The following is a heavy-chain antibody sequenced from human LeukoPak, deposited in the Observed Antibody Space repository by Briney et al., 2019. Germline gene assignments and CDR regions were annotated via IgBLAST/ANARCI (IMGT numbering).Heavy chain of an antibody. CDR1: GFTFSTYD. CDR3: AREIRETVVTRHYDYGIDV. J-gene: IGHJ6*02. D-gene: IGHD2-15*01. Sequence: GGSLRLSCAASGFTFSTYDMHWVRQVTGKGLEWVSAIVTGDDTYYLGSVKGRFTISRENAKNVLYLQMSSLRAEDTAVYYCAREIRETVVTRHYDYGIDVWGQGTTVTVSS. CDR2: IVTGDDT. V-gene: IGHV3-13*01.